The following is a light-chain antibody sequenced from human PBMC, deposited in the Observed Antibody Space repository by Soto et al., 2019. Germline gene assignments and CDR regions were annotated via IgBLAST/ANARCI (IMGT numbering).Light chain of an antibody. V-gene: IGKV3-20*01. J-gene: IGKJ1*01. Sequence: EIVLTQSPGTLSLSPGERATLSCRASQSVGSRWLAWYQQKPGQAPRLLIYGASIRATGIPDRFSGSGSGTDFTLTISRLEPEDFAVYYGQQYDSSRTFGQGTKVEMK. CDR2: GAS. CDR3: QQYDSSRT. CDR1: QSVGSRW.